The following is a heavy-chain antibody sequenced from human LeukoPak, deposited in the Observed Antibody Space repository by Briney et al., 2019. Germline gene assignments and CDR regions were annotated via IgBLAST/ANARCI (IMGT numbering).Heavy chain of an antibody. V-gene: IGHV3-7*01. Sequence: QAGGSLRLSCAASGFTFSSYWMSWVRQAPGKGLERVANIKRDGSEKYYVDSVKGRFTVSRDNAKNSLYLQMNSLRAEDTAVYYCAKVVQGFCSVTSCSLDYWGQGTLVTVSS. D-gene: IGHD2-2*01. J-gene: IGHJ4*02. CDR1: GFTFSSYW. CDR2: IKRDGSEK. CDR3: AKVVQGFCSVTSCSLDY.